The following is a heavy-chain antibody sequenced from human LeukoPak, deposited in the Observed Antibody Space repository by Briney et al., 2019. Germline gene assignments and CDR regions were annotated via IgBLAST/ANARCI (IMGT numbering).Heavy chain of an antibody. CDR1: GYTFTSYG. D-gene: IGHD3-3*01. CDR3: ARDLGFWSGYYKGFDY. V-gene: IGHV1-18*01. Sequence: GASVKVSCKASGYTFTSYGISWVRQAPGQGLEWMGWISAYNGNTNYAQKFQGRVTMTTDTSTSTAYMELSSLRSEDTAVYYCARDLGFWSGYYKGFDYWGQGTLVTVSS. CDR2: ISAYNGNT. J-gene: IGHJ4*02.